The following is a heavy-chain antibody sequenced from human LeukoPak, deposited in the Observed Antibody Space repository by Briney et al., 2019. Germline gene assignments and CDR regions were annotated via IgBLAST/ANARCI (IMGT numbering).Heavy chain of an antibody. CDR3: ASRPHSSGWGIDY. J-gene: IGHJ4*02. CDR1: GGSISSGDYY. V-gene: IGHV4-30-4*08. D-gene: IGHD6-19*01. CDR2: IYYSGST. Sequence: SQTLSLTCTVSGGSISSGDYYWRWIRQPPGKGLEWIAYIYYSGSTYYNPSLKSRVTISVDTSKNQFSLKLSSVTAADTAVYYCASRPHSSGWGIDYWGQGTLVTVSS.